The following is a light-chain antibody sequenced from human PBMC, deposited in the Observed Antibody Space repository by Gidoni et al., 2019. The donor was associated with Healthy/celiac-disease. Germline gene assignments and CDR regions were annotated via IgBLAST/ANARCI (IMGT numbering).Light chain of an antibody. Sequence: EIVLTQSPATLSLSPGERATLSCRASQSVSSSLAWYQQKPGQAPRLLISDASNRATGIPARFSGSGSGPDFTLTISSLEPEDFAVYYCQQRSNWLFTFGPGTKVDIK. CDR3: QQRSNWLFT. CDR2: DAS. CDR1: QSVSSS. V-gene: IGKV3-11*01. J-gene: IGKJ3*01.